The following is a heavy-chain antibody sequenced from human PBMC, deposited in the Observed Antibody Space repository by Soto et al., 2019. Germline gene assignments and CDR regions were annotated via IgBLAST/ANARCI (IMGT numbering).Heavy chain of an antibody. CDR2: ISAYNGNT. CDR1: GYTFTSYG. V-gene: IGHV1-18*04. D-gene: IGHD1-26*01. Sequence: ASVKGSCKASGYTFTSYGISWVRQAPGQGLEWMGWISAYNGNTNYAQKLQGRVTMTTDTSTSTAYMELRSLRSDDTAVYYCAKSSGSYGLHYFDYWGQGTLVTVSS. CDR3: AKSSGSYGLHYFDY. J-gene: IGHJ4*02.